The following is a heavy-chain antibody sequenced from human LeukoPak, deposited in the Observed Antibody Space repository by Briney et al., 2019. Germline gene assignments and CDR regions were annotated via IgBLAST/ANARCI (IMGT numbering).Heavy chain of an antibody. CDR1: GFTFSDYY. CDR2: INQDGSEK. D-gene: IGHD3-10*01. CDR3: ARDRSYYKYLEY. V-gene: IGHV3-7*04. Sequence: PGGSLRLSCAVSGFTFSDYYMSWVRQAPGKGLEWVANINQDGSEKYYVDSVKGRFTISRDNAKNSLYLQMNTLRAEDTAVYYCARDRSYYKYLEYWGQGTLVTVSS. J-gene: IGHJ4*02.